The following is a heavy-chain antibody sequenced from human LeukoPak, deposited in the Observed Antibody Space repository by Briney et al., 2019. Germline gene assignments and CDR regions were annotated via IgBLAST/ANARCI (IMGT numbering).Heavy chain of an antibody. Sequence: SETLSLTCTVSGGSISSYYWSWIRQPPGKGLEWIGYIYYSGSTNYNPSLKSRVTISVDTSKNQFSLKLSSVTAADTAVYYCARDGPAVVPDPQRNYMDVWGEGTTVTVSS. J-gene: IGHJ6*03. D-gene: IGHD5-18*01. CDR2: IYYSGST. CDR3: ARDGPAVVPDPQRNYMDV. V-gene: IGHV4-59*01. CDR1: GGSISSYY.